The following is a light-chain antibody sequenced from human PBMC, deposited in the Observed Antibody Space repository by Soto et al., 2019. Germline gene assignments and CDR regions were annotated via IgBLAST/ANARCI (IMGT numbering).Light chain of an antibody. CDR3: QLTFSKLLS. Sequence: IQLTQSPSSLSASVGDRVTIACRASESISDYLNWYLHKPGEAPKVLVYSASTLRGGVPSRFSGTGSGTEFTLTISSLQPEDVATYYCQLTFSKLLSFGGGTKVEIK. CDR1: ESISDY. V-gene: IGKV1-39*01. CDR2: SAS. J-gene: IGKJ4*01.